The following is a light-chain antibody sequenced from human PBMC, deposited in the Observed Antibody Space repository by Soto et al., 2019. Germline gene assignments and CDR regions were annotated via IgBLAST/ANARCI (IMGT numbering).Light chain of an antibody. CDR3: QQYGSSPRT. CDR1: QSISNY. J-gene: IGKJ1*01. V-gene: IGKV3-20*01. Sequence: EVVVTQSPATLSLSPGERATLSCRASQSISNYLGWYQQKPGQAPRLLIYDTFNRATGIPDRFSGSGSGTDFTLTISRLEPEDSAVYYCQQYGSSPRTFCQGTKVDIK. CDR2: DTF.